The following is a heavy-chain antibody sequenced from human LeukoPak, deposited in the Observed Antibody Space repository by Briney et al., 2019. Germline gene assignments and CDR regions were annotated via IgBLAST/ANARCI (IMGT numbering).Heavy chain of an antibody. CDR1: GYTFTSYV. J-gene: IGHJ6*03. V-gene: IGHV1-3*03. CDR2: INAGNSNT. D-gene: IGHD2-15*01. CDR3: ARARYETRIWPKSRYDYYHYMDV. Sequence: GASVRVSCKASGYTFTSYVIHWVRQAPGQRLEWMGWINAGNSNTKYSQEFQDRVTITRDTSASTVYMELSSLRSGDMAVYYCARARYETRIWPKSRYDYYHYMDVWGQGTMVTVSS.